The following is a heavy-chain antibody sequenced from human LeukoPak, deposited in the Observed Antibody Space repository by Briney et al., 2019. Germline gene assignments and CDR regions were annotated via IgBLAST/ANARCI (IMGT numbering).Heavy chain of an antibody. V-gene: IGHV1-8*03. CDR3: ARGRSTGFPYYFEY. CDR2: MNPNSGNT. CDR1: GYTFTSYD. Sequence: EASVKVSCKASGYTFTSYDTNWVRQGTGQGLEWMGWMNPNSGNTGYAQKFQGRVTITRNTSISTAYMELSGLRSEDTAVYYCARGRSTGFPYYFEYWGQGTLVTVSS. J-gene: IGHJ4*02.